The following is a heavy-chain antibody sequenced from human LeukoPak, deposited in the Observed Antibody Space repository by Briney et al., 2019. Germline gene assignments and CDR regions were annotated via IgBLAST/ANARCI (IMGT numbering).Heavy chain of an antibody. Sequence: ASVKVSCKASGYTFTTYGVNWVRQAPGQGLEWMGRISAYKGNTNYAQRLQGRVTMTTDTSTTTAYMELRSLRSDDTAVYYCARGSYYYNRSGYSNWFDPWGQGTLVTVSS. J-gene: IGHJ5*02. V-gene: IGHV1-18*01. CDR3: ARGSYYYNRSGYSNWFDP. CDR2: ISAYKGNT. D-gene: IGHD3-22*01. CDR1: GYTFTTYG.